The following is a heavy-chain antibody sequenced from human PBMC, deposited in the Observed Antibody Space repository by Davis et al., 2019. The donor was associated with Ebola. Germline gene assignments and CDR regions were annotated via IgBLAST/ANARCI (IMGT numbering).Heavy chain of an antibody. D-gene: IGHD1/OR15-1a*01. V-gene: IGHV3-72*01. J-gene: IGHJ4*02. CDR2: SRNIDRRYST. CDR3: VTENWYRFES. CDR1: GFTFSAYY. Sequence: GESLKISCAVSGFTFSAYYMDWVRLTPGKGLEWVGLSRNIDRRYSTEYAASVRGRFTISRDDSKKSLYLQMNSLRTEDTAVYYCVTENWYRFESWGQGTLVTVSS.